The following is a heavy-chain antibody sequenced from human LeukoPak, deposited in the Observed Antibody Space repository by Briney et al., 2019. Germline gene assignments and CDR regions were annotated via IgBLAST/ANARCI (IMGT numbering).Heavy chain of an antibody. V-gene: IGHV1-18*01. CDR3: ARGPRYCSGGSCYLGRYYYYYGMDV. CDR1: GYTFTSYG. Sequence: ASVTVSCKASGYTFTSYGISWVRQAPGQGLEWMGWISAYNGNTNYAQKLQGRVTMTTDTSTSTAYMELRSLRSDDTAVYYCARGPRYCSGGSCYLGRYYYYYGMDVWGQGTTVTVSS. CDR2: ISAYNGNT. J-gene: IGHJ6*02. D-gene: IGHD2-15*01.